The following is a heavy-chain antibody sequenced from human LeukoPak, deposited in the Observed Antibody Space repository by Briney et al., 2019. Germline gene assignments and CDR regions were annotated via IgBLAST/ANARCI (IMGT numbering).Heavy chain of an antibody. D-gene: IGHD1-26*01. CDR1: GGSITYSHYY. Sequence: PSETLSLTCSVSGGSITYSHYYWGWVRQLPGKGLEWIGGIYYSGSTYYNPSLKSRVTISVDTSRNEFSLRLSSVTAADTALYFCARQSGSYGGILDNWGQGILGTVSS. V-gene: IGHV4-39*01. J-gene: IGHJ4*02. CDR2: IYYSGST. CDR3: ARQSGSYGGILDN.